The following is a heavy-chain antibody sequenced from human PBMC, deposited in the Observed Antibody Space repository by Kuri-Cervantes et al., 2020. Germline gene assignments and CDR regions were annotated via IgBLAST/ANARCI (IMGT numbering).Heavy chain of an antibody. CDR2: INPNNGDT. V-gene: IGHV1-2*02. Sequence: ASVKVSCKASGYTFTGYHMHWVRQAPGQGLEWMGWINPNNGDTNYAQKFQGRVTMTTDTSTSTAYMELRSLRSDDTAVYYCARDNVLLDYGDYGDYWGQGTLVTVSS. D-gene: IGHD4-17*01. CDR3: ARDNVLLDYGDYGDY. CDR1: GYTFTGYH. J-gene: IGHJ4*02.